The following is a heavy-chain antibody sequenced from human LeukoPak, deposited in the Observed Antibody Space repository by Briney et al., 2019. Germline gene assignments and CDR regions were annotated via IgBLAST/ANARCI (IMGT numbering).Heavy chain of an antibody. D-gene: IGHD1-26*01. CDR1: GFTFSSYG. CDR3: AKEGEEGFDY. V-gene: IGHV3-30*18. Sequence: GRPLRLSCAASGFTFSSYGMHWVRQAPGKGLEGVAVISYDGSNKYYADSGKGRFTISRDNSKNTLYLQMNSLRAEDTAVYYCAKEGEEGFDYWGQGTLVTVSS. CDR2: ISYDGSNK. J-gene: IGHJ4*02.